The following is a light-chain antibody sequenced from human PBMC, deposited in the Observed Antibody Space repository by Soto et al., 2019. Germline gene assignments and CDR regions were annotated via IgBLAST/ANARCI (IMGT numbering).Light chain of an antibody. V-gene: IGKV1-12*01. CDR3: QQTNTFRPLT. Sequence: DIQMTQSPSSVSASVGDRVTITCRASQGISNWLAWYQQQPGKAPQLLIYGASSLQSGVPSRFSGGGSGTHGTLIISSLQPEDFATYYCQQTNTFRPLTFGGGTKVEI. CDR2: GAS. J-gene: IGKJ4*01. CDR1: QGISNW.